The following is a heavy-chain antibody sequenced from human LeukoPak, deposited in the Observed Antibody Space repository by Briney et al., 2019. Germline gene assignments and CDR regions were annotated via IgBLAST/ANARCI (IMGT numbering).Heavy chain of an antibody. V-gene: IGHV4-39*07. D-gene: IGHD3-10*01. CDR2: IYHSGST. Sequence: SETLSLTCTVSGGSVSRSSFYWGWIRQPPGKGLEWIGNIYHSGSTYYNPSLKSRVIISIDTSKNQFSLKLSSVTAADTAVYYCARVEGEEWGPNYYYMDVWGKGTTVTVSS. CDR3: ARVEGEEWGPNYYYMDV. J-gene: IGHJ6*03. CDR1: GGSVSRSSFY.